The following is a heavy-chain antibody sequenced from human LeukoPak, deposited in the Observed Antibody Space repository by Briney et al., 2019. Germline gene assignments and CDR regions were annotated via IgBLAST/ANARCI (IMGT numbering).Heavy chain of an antibody. V-gene: IGHV4-59*01. J-gene: IGHJ4*02. D-gene: IGHD3-10*01. Sequence: SETLSLTCTVSNGSLSSYYWSWIRQPPGEGLEWIGYIYYSGSTNYNSALQSRVTISLDTSKTQFSLKLKSVTAADTAVYYCARAGGSGSYYGIDYWGQGILVTVSS. CDR3: ARAGGSGSYYGIDY. CDR1: NGSLSSYY. CDR2: IYYSGST.